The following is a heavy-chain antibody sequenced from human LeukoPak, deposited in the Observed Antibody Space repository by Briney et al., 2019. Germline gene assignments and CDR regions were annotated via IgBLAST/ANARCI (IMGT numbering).Heavy chain of an antibody. J-gene: IGHJ6*03. CDR2: IYTSGST. Sequence: PSETLSLTCTVSGGSINSGSYYWSWIRQPAGKGLEWIGRIYTSGSTNYNPSLRSRVTISVDTSKNHFSLKLSSVTAADTAVYYCARVVYYYYYMDVWGKGTTVTVSS. CDR3: ARVVYYYYYMDV. V-gene: IGHV4-61*02. CDR1: GGSINSGSYY.